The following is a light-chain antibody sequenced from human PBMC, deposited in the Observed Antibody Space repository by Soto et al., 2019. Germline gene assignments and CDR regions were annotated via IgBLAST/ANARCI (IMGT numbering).Light chain of an antibody. CDR2: EVT. Sequence: QSALAQPASVSWSPGQSITISFSGTTSDVGIVSWYQHHPGKAPKLMIHEVTKRPSGVSDRSSGSKSGNSASLTISGLQAEDEADYFCCSFGGSGYVFGTGTKVTVL. CDR3: CSFGGSGYV. V-gene: IGLV2-23*02. CDR1: TSDVGI. J-gene: IGLJ1*01.